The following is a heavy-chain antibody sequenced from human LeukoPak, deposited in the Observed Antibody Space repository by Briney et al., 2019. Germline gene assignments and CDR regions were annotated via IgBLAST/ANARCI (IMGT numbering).Heavy chain of an antibody. J-gene: IGHJ4*02. D-gene: IGHD6-13*01. V-gene: IGHV3-21*01. Sequence: GGSLRLSCAASGFTFSSYSMNWVRQAPGKGLEWVSSISSRSSYIYYADSVKGRFTISRDNAKNSLYLQMNSLRAEDTAVYYCARVAEAAAFDSWGQGTLVTVSS. CDR2: ISSRSSYI. CDR1: GFTFSSYS. CDR3: ARVAEAAAFDS.